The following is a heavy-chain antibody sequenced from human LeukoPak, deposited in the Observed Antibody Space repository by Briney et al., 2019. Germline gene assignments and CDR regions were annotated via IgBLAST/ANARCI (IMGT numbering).Heavy chain of an antibody. D-gene: IGHD5-18*01. J-gene: IGHJ5*02. CDR1: GFTFSSYS. Sequence: GGSLRLSCAASGFTFSSYSMTWVRQAPGKGLEWVSNIRSNGGDTYYADSVKGRFTISRDNAKNTLYLEMNSLRAEDTAVYYCAKGGYTTWFDPWGQGTLVAVSS. V-gene: IGHV3-23*01. CDR3: AKGGYTTWFDP. CDR2: IRSNGGDT.